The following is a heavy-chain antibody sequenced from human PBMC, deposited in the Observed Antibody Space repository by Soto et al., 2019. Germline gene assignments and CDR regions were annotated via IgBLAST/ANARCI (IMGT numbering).Heavy chain of an antibody. CDR3: ARDLGYCSGGSCYSFSPSKYYYYGMDV. V-gene: IGHV1-18*01. J-gene: IGHJ6*02. Sequence: ASVKVSCKASGYTFTSYGIGWVRQAPGQGLEWMGWISAYNGNTNYAQKLQGRVTMTTDTSTSTAYMELRSLRSDDTAVYYCARDLGYCSGGSCYSFSPSKYYYYGMDVWGQGTTVTVSS. CDR2: ISAYNGNT. CDR1: GYTFTSYG. D-gene: IGHD2-15*01.